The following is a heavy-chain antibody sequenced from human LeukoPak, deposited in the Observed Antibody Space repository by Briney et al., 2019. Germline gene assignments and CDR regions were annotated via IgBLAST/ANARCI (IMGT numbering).Heavy chain of an antibody. CDR2: IDPNTGDT. CDR1: GYTFTAYY. CDR3: GRGKKSFDP. J-gene: IGHJ5*02. V-gene: IGHV1-2*02. Sequence: ASVKVSCKASGYTFTAYYVHWVRQAPGQGLEWIGWIDPNTGDTNYAPKFQGRVTMIKDTSTNSAYMELNKLTSDDTAVYYCGRGKKSFDPWGQGTLVTVSS.